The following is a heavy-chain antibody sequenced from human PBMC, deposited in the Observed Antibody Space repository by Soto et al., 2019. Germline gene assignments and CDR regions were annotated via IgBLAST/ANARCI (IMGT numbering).Heavy chain of an antibody. D-gene: IGHD3-16*01. J-gene: IGHJ3*02. CDR3: ARDATFGTKGGSFDI. CDR1: GFTFRIYS. CDR2: MRYDGTNK. V-gene: IGHV3-33*01. Sequence: GSLRLSCAASGFTFRIYSMHWVRQSPGKGLEWVAVMRYDGTNKYYGESVKGRFTISRDNSENTLYLQMNSLRVEDTAVYYCARDATFGTKGGSFDIWGHGTLVTVSS.